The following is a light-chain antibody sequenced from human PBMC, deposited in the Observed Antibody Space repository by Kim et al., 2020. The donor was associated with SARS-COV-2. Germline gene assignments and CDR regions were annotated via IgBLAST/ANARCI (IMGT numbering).Light chain of an antibody. CDR2: AVS. V-gene: IGKV3-15*01. CDR3: QQYNNWPLT. J-gene: IGKJ4*01. Sequence: EVVMTQSPATLSMSPGERATLSCRASQSVSSNVAWYQQKPGQAPSLLIYAVSTRATGIPARFSGSASGTDFTLTISSLQSEDFAIYYCQQYNNWPLTFGGGTKVDIK. CDR1: QSVSSN.